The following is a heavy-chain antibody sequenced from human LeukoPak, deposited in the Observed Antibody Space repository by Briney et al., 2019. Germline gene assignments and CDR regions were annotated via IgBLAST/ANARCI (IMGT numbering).Heavy chain of an antibody. V-gene: IGHV3-48*01. CDR1: GFTFSSYS. J-gene: IGHJ4*02. CDR2: ISSSSSTI. CDR3: ARALTNDFWSGYSPYFDY. Sequence: GGSLRLSCAASGFTFSSYSMNWVRQAPGKGLEWVSYISSSSSTIYYADSVKGRFTISRDNAKNSLYLQMNSLRAEDTAVYYCARALTNDFWSGYSPYFDYWGQGTLVTVSS. D-gene: IGHD3-3*01.